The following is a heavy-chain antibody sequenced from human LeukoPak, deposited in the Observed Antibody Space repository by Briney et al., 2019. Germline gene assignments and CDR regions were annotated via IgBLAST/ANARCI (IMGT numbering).Heavy chain of an antibody. V-gene: IGHV3-30-3*01. J-gene: IGHJ6*02. Sequence: GGSLTLSCAASGFTLSSYAMHWVRQAPGKGLEWVAVISYDGSKKYYADSVKGRFTISRGNSKNTLYLQMNSLRGEDTGVYYCASTPITGTTPRVLTGFGYGMDVWGQGTTVTVSS. CDR3: ASTPITGTTPRVLTGFGYGMDV. D-gene: IGHD1-7*01. CDR2: ISYDGSKK. CDR1: GFTLSSYA.